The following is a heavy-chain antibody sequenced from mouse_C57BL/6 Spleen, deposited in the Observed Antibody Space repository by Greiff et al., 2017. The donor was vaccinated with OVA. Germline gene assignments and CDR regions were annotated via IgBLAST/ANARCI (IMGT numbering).Heavy chain of an antibody. Sequence: EVKVVESGGGLVKPGGSLKLSCAASGFTFSSYTMSWVRQTPEKRLEWVATLSGGGGNTYYPASVKGRFTISRDHAKNPLYLQKSSPRSEDTALYYCGGQDYYGSRTGWYFDVWGTGTTVTVSS. CDR3: GGQDYYGSRTGWYFDV. V-gene: IGHV5-9*01. J-gene: IGHJ1*03. D-gene: IGHD1-1*01. CDR1: GFTFSSYT. CDR2: LSGGGGNT.